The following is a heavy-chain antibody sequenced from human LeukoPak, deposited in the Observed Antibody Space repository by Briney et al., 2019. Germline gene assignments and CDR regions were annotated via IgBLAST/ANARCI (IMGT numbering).Heavy chain of an antibody. CDR2: ISGSGGST. D-gene: IGHD5-18*01. CDR1: GFTFSSYA. CDR3: ASAGDSSEIDY. Sequence: GGSLRLSCAASGFTFSSYAMSWVRQAPGKGLEWVSAISGSGGSTYYADSVKGRFTISRDNAKNTLYLQMYSLRTEDTAVYYCASAGDSSEIDYWGQGSLVTVSS. V-gene: IGHV3-23*01. J-gene: IGHJ4*02.